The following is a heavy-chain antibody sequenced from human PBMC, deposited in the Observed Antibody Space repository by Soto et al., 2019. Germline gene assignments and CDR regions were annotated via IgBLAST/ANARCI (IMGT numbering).Heavy chain of an antibody. V-gene: IGHV1-18*01. Sequence: ASVKVSCKASGYTFTIYYIIWVRQAPGQGLEWMGWISGYNGNTNYAQKLQGRVTMTRNTSISTAYMELSSLRSEDTAVYYCLRASWNYYYYGMDIWGQGTTVTAP. CDR3: LRASWNYYYYGMDI. J-gene: IGHJ6*02. D-gene: IGHD1-1*01. CDR1: GYTFTIYY. CDR2: ISGYNGNT.